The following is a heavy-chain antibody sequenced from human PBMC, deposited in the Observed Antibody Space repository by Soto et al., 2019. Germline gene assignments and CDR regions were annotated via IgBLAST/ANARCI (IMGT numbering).Heavy chain of an antibody. D-gene: IGHD1-1*01. CDR2: ISWNSGSI. V-gene: IGHV3-9*01. Sequence: GGSLRLSCAASGFTFDDYAMHWVRQAPGKGLEWVSGISWNSGSIGYADSVKGRFTISRDNAKNSLYLQMNSLRAEDTALYYCAKDTAPASENGTTHSRGFDPWGQGTLVTVSS. CDR3: AKDTAPASENGTTHSRGFDP. J-gene: IGHJ5*02. CDR1: GFTFDDYA.